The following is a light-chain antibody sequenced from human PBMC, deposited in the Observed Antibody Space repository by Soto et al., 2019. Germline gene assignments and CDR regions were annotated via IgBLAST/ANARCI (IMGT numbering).Light chain of an antibody. CDR3: LPYGSSPLYT. V-gene: IGKV3-20*01. J-gene: IGKJ2*01. Sequence: EIVLTQSPGTLSLSPGERATISCRASQSVSSVRLAWYQQKPGQAPRLLIYAASTRATGIPDRFSGSRSGTDFTLTISGLEAEDFAVYYCLPYGSSPLYTFGLGTKLEIK. CDR2: AAS. CDR1: QSVSSVR.